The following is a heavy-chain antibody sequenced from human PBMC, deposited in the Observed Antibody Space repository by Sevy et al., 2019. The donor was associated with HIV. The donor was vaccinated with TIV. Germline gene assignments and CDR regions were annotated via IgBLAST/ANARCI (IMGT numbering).Heavy chain of an antibody. J-gene: IGHJ3*02. Sequence: GGSLRLSCAASGFSFNSSGMHWVRQAPGKGLEWVAFIRHDGSTKYYVDSAKGRLTISRDNSKNTLYLQMNSLRAEDTAVYYCAKGLGMVQGALLSDDIWGQGTMVTVSS. V-gene: IGHV3-30*02. CDR3: AKGLGMVQGALLSDDI. D-gene: IGHD3-10*01. CDR2: IRHDGSTK. CDR1: GFSFNSSG.